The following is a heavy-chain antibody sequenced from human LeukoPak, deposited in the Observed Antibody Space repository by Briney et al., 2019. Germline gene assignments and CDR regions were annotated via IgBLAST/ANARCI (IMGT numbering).Heavy chain of an antibody. J-gene: IGHJ5*02. D-gene: IGHD3/OR15-3a*01. V-gene: IGHV3-23*01. Sequence: GRSLRLSCAASGFTFSSYAMNSVRQAPGTGLEWVSAISGSDVSTYYADSVKGRFTISRDNSKNTLYLQMNSLRAEDTAVYYCARDLDRVRIPPNWFGPWGQGTLVTVSS. CDR1: GFTFSSYA. CDR3: ARDLDRVRIPPNWFGP. CDR2: ISGSDVST.